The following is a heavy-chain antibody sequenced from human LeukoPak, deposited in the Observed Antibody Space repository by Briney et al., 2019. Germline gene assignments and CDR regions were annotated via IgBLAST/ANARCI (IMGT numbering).Heavy chain of an antibody. D-gene: IGHD5-18*01. V-gene: IGHV1-8*01. CDR3: ARGSGYSYGYAFDI. CDR2: MNPNSGNT. J-gene: IGHJ3*02. Sequence: GASVKVSCKASGYTFTSYDINWVRQATGQGLEWMGWMNPNSGNTGYAQKFQGRVTMTRNTSISTAYMELSSLRSEDTAVYYCARGSGYSYGYAFDIWGQGTMVTVSS. CDR1: GYTFTSYD.